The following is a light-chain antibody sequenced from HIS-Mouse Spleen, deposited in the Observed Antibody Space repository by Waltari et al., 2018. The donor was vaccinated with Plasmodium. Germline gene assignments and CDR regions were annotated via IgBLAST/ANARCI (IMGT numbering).Light chain of an antibody. CDR2: DAS. CDR3: QQRSNWPPLT. V-gene: IGKV3-11*01. CDR1: QSVSSY. Sequence: EIVLTQSPATLSLSPGERATLSCRASQSVSSYLAWYQQKPGQAPRLLIYDASNRATGIPARCSGRGSGTDFTLTISSLEPEGFAVYYCQQRSNWPPLTFGGGTKVEIK. J-gene: IGKJ4*01.